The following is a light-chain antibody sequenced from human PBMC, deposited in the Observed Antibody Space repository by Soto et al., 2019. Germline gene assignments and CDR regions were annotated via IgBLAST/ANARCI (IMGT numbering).Light chain of an antibody. V-gene: IGKV3-20*01. CDR3: QQYGSSLWT. Sequence: IELTQSPGTLSLSPWQRAALSCRASQRLSASDIAWYQQKPGQAPKFLIYGVSSRATGIPDRFSGSGSGTDFTLTISRLEPEDFAVYYCQQYGSSLWTFGQATKVDIK. CDR1: QRLSASD. CDR2: GVS. J-gene: IGKJ1*01.